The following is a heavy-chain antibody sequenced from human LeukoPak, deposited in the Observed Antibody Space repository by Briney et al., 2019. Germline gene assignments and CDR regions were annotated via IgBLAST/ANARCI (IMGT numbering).Heavy chain of an antibody. J-gene: IGHJ4*02. V-gene: IGHV1-2*02. Sequence: GASVKVSCKASGYTFTGYYMHWVRQAPGHGLEWMGWISPNNGATYYAQNFQGRVTMTRDTSISTAYMELSSLTSDDTAVYCCATGGAGTSGTTVDYWGQGTLVTVSS. CDR3: ATGGAGTSGTTVDY. CDR2: ISPNNGAT. CDR1: GYTFTGYY. D-gene: IGHD1-1*01.